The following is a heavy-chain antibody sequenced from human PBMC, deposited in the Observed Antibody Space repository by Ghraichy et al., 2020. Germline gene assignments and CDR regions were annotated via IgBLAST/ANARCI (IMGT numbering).Heavy chain of an antibody. CDR1: GGTFSSYA. CDR2: IIPILGIA. J-gene: IGHJ4*02. CDR3: ATTNPYSSSSGLLDY. V-gene: IGHV1-69*04. Sequence: SVKVSCKASGGTFSSYAISWVRQAPGQGLEWMGRIIPILGIANYAQKFQGRVTITADKSTSTAYMELSSLRSEDTAVYYCATTNPYSSSSGLLDYWGQGTLVTVSS. D-gene: IGHD6-6*01.